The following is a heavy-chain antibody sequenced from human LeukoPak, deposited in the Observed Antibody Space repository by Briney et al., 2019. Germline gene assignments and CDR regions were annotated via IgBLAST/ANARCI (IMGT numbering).Heavy chain of an antibody. CDR1: GGSISSSSYY. J-gene: IGHJ4*02. CDR2: IYYSGST. CDR3: ARTYYYDSSGYLPPSYFES. D-gene: IGHD3-22*01. V-gene: IGHV4-39*07. Sequence: TSETLSLTCTVSGGSISSSSYYWGWIRQPPGKGLEWIGSIYYSGSTYYNPSLKSRVTISVDTSKNQFSLKLSSVTAADTGVYYCARTYYYDSSGYLPPSYFESWGQGTLVTVSS.